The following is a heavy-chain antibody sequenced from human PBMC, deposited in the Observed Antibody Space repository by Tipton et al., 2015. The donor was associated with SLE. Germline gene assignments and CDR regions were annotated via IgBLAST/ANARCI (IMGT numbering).Heavy chain of an antibody. CDR2: IYHSGYT. J-gene: IGHJ4*02. Sequence: GLVKPSETLSLNCAVSGYSISSGYYWGWIRQSPGKGLEWIGSIYHSGYTHYNPSLKSRLTLSIDTSKNQFSLSLNSVTAADTAVYYCARVSVIYGGAPFDYWGQGTLVTVSS. CDR1: GYSISSGYY. CDR3: ARVSVIYGGAPFDY. V-gene: IGHV4-38-2*01. D-gene: IGHD3-16*01.